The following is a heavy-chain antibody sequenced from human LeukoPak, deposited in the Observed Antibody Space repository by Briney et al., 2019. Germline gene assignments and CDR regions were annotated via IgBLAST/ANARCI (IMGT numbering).Heavy chain of an antibody. CDR1: GYTFTSYD. J-gene: IGHJ4*02. CDR2: MNPNSGNT. Sequence: GASVKVSCKASGYTFTSYDINWVRQATGQGLEWMGWMNPNSGNTGYAQKFQGRVTMTRNTSISTAYMELSSLRSEDTAVYYCATDPNSSGYCSGGSCFAFDYWGQGTLVTVSS. V-gene: IGHV1-8*01. D-gene: IGHD2-15*01. CDR3: ATDPNSSGYCSGGSCFAFDY.